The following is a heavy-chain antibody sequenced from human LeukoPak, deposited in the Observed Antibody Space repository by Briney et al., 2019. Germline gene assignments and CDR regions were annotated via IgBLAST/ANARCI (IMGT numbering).Heavy chain of an antibody. D-gene: IGHD2-21*02. V-gene: IGHV1-46*01. J-gene: IGHJ3*02. CDR1: GYTFTSYY. CDR2: INPSGGST. Sequence: WASVKVSCKASGYTFTSYYTHWVRQAPGQGLEWMGIINPSGGSTSYAQKFQGRVTMTRDTSTSTVYVELSSLRSEDTAVYYCASPSLYCGGDCYYAFDIWGQGTMVTVSS. CDR3: ASPSLYCGGDCYYAFDI.